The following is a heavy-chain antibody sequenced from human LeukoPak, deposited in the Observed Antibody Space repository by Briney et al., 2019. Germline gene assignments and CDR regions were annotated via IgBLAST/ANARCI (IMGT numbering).Heavy chain of an antibody. CDR3: ARARGSYYYDDTIDY. V-gene: IGHV3-30*02. D-gene: IGHD3-22*01. CDR1: GFTFNKYG. CDR2: IRYDESNK. Sequence: GGSLRLSCAASGFTFNKYGMHWVRQAPGKGLEWVAFIRYDESNKYYADSVKGRFTISRDNSKNTLYLQMNSLRVEDTAVYYCARARGSYYYDDTIDYWGQGTLVTVSS. J-gene: IGHJ4*02.